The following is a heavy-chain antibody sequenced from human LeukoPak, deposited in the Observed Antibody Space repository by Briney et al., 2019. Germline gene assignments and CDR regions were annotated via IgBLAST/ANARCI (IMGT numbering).Heavy chain of an antibody. Sequence: GGSLRLSCATSGFNFGVVAMDWIRQAPGKGLEWVGFIRHREYGGTAEYAASVNCRFAISRDDSKSIVYLQMNDLRTEDTGVYYCARERAGDVDYWGLGTLVTVSS. CDR3: ARERAGDVDY. CDR2: IRHREYGGTA. J-gene: IGHJ4*02. V-gene: IGHV3-49*03. CDR1: GFNFGVVA.